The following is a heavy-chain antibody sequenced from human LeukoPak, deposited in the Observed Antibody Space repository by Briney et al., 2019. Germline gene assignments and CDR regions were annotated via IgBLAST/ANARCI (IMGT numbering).Heavy chain of an antibody. V-gene: IGHV3-30*19. CDR1: GFIFSNYA. Sequence: PGGSLRLSCAASGFIFSNYAMQWVSQAPGMGLEWVAVISYDGSNKYYADSVKGRFTISRDNSKNTLYMQMNSLRAEDTAVYYCARDGSDYYYYYYMDVWGKGTTVTVSS. J-gene: IGHJ6*03. CDR3: ARDGSDYYYYYYMDV. D-gene: IGHD3-10*01. CDR2: ISYDGSNK.